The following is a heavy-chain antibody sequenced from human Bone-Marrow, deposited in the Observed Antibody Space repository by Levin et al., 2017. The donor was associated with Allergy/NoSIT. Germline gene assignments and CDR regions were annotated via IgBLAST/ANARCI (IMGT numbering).Heavy chain of an antibody. J-gene: IGHJ6*03. V-gene: IGHV3-48*02. Sequence: PGGSLRLSCAASGFTFSSYSMSWVRQAPGRGLEWVSYISISSSTIYYADSVKGRFTISRDNAKNSLYLQMNSLRDEDTAVYYCARKRNGATSEYYYYYMDVWGKGTTVTVSS. CDR2: ISISSSTI. CDR1: GFTFSSYS. CDR3: ARKRNGATSEYYYYYMDV. D-gene: IGHD1-14*01.